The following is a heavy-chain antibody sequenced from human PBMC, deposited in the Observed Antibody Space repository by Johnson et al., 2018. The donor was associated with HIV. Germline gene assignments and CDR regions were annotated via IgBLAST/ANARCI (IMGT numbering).Heavy chain of an antibody. CDR1: GFTVSSNY. CDR3: ARDVRMDKAFDI. Sequence: MLLVESGGGLVQPGGSLRLSCAASGFTVSSNYMSWVRQAPGKGLEWVSVLYSGGSTYYADSVKGRLTVSRDNSKNTLYLQMNSLRAEDTAVYYCARDVRMDKAFDIWGQGTMVTVSS. J-gene: IGHJ3*02. D-gene: IGHD2-15*01. V-gene: IGHV3-66*01. CDR2: LYSGGST.